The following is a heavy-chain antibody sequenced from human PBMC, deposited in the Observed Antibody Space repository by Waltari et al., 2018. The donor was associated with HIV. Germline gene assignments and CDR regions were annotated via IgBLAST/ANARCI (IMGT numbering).Heavy chain of an antibody. J-gene: IGHJ4*02. Sequence: EVQLVESGGGLVQPGRSRRPSCAVSGVIPDIYGMHWVRQVPGKGREWVSGILWKSGNIGYADSGRGRFIISRDNAKNSLHLQMNSLRPEDTALYYCVKDAGDITAAGYYWGQGILVTVSS. D-gene: IGHD1-20*01. CDR3: VKDAGDITAAGYY. V-gene: IGHV3-9*02. CDR2: ILWKSGNI. CDR1: GVIPDIYG.